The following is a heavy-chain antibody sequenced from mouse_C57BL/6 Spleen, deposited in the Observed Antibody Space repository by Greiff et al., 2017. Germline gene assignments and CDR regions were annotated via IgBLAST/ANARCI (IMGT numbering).Heavy chain of an antibody. CDR2: IYPRSGNT. D-gene: IGHD1-1*01. CDR1: GYTFTSYG. Sequence: QVQLQQPGAELVRPGASVKLSCKASGYTFTSYGISWVKQRPGQGLEWIGEIYPRSGNTYYNEKFKGKATLTADKSSSTAYMELRSLTSEDSAVYFCAREGCSSYYAMDDGGQRTTVTVSS. V-gene: IGHV1-81*01. J-gene: IGHJ4*01. CDR3: AREGCSSYYAMDD.